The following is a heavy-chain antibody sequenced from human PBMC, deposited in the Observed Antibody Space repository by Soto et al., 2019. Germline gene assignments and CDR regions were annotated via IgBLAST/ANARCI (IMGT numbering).Heavy chain of an antibody. V-gene: IGHV3-30*18. J-gene: IGHJ6*02. CDR1: GFTFSSYG. Sequence: VGSLTLTCAASGFTFSSYGMHWVRQAPGKGLEWVAVISYDGSNKYYADSVKGRFTISRDNSKNTLYLQMNSLRAEDTAVYYCAKDSARNGIAAAGYYYYYGMDVWGQGTTVTVSS. CDR3: AKDSARNGIAAAGYYYYYGMDV. D-gene: IGHD6-13*01. CDR2: ISYDGSNK.